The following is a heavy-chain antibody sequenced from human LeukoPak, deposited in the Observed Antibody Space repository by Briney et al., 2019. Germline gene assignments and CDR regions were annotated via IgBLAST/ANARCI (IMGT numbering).Heavy chain of an antibody. CDR3: ARSPHILTGENFDY. CDR1: GGAISSSDDY. V-gene: IGHV4-39*07. Sequence: PSETLSLTCSVSGGAISSSDDYWGFVRQTPGKGLEWMGSIYYTGSSHYNPSLRSRATISVDTSKNQFSLKLSSVTAADTAVYYCARSPHILTGENFDYWGQGTLLTVSS. D-gene: IGHD3-9*01. CDR2: IYYTGSS. J-gene: IGHJ4*02.